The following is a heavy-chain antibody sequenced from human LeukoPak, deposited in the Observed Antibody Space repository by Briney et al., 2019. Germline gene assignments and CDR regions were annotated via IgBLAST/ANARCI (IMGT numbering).Heavy chain of an antibody. V-gene: IGHV4-34*01. J-gene: IGHJ4*02. CDR1: GGSFSGYY. CDR2: INHSGST. Sequence: SETLSLTCAVYGGSFSGYYWSWIRQPPGKGLEWIGEINHSGSTNYNPSLKSRVTISVDTSKNQFSLKLSSVTAADTAVYYCARDRAPYCSSTSCYQGHDYWGQGALVTVSS. CDR3: ARDRAPYCSSTSCYQGHDY. D-gene: IGHD2-2*01.